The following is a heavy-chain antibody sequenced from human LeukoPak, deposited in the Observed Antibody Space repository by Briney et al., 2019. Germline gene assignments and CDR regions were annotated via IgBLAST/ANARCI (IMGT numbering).Heavy chain of an antibody. CDR3: ARGPTYWYFDV. CDR1: GFTFDDYG. Sequence: GGSLRLSCAASGFTFDDYGMSWVRQAPGKGLELVSGINWNGGETNYVDSVKGRFTISRDNAKNFLNLQMNSLRVEDTAIYYWARGPTYWYFDVWGRGTLVTVSS. J-gene: IGHJ2*01. CDR2: INWNGGET. V-gene: IGHV3-20*04.